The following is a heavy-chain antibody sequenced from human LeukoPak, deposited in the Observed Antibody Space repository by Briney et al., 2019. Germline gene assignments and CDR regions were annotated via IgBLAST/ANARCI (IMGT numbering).Heavy chain of an antibody. J-gene: IGHJ6*03. D-gene: IGHD1-26*01. CDR3: ARDPYSGSYGDYYYYYMDV. CDR1: GFTFSDYY. CDR2: ISNSGNTI. V-gene: IGHV3-11*04. Sequence: GGSLRLSCAASGFTFSDYYMSWIRQAPGKGLEWVSYISNSGNTIYYADSVKGRFTISRDNAKNSLYLQMNSLRAEDTALYYCARDPYSGSYGDYYYYYMDVWGKGTTVTISS.